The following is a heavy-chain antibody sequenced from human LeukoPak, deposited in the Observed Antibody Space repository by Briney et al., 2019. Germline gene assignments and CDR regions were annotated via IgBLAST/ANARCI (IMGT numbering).Heavy chain of an antibody. CDR1: GYTFTSYG. D-gene: IGHD3-3*01. J-gene: IGHJ4*02. Sequence: GASVKVSCKASGYTFTSYGISWVRQAPRQGLEWMGWISAYNGNTNYAQKLQGRVTMTTDTSTSTAYMEVRSLRSDDTAVYYCARAGADFWSGYYDYWGQGTLVTVSS. CDR3: ARAGADFWSGYYDY. V-gene: IGHV1-18*01. CDR2: ISAYNGNT.